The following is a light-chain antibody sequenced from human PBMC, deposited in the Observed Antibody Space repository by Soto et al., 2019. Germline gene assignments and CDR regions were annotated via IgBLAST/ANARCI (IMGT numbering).Light chain of an antibody. J-gene: IGLJ2*01. Sequence: QSVLTQPPSASGTPGQRVTISCSGSSSNIGSDAVNWYQRFPGTAPKLLIYSNNERPSGVPARFSGSKSGTSASLAISGLQSEDKAEYYGAAWDDSLNGVVFGRGTKPAV. V-gene: IGLV1-44*01. CDR3: AAWDDSLNGVV. CDR1: SSNIGSDA. CDR2: SNN.